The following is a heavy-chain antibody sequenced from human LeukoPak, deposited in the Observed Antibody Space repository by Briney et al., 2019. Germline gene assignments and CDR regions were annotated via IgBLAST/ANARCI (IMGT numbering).Heavy chain of an antibody. V-gene: IGHV4-39*01. Sequence: PSETLSLTCTISGSSITSVSHYWGWIRQPPGKGLEWIGDIYYTGSTYYSPSLRSRVTMSVHTLENQFSLRLNSVTAVDTAVYYCARRWGNIVGVTYEYWGQGTLVTVSS. CDR2: IYYTGST. CDR1: GSSITSVSHY. D-gene: IGHD3-16*01. J-gene: IGHJ4*02. CDR3: ARRWGNIVGVTYEY.